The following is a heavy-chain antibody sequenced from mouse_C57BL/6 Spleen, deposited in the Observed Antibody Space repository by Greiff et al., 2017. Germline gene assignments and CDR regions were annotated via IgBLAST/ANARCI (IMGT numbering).Heavy chain of an antibody. CDR1: GYAFSSSW. Sequence: QVQLQQSGPELVKPGASVKISCKASGYAFSSSWMNWVKQRPGKGLEWIGRIYPGDGDTNYNGKFKGKATLTADKSSSTAYMQLSSLTSEDSAVYFCARSPIYYDSSYFDYWGQGTTLTVSS. D-gene: IGHD2-4*01. CDR3: ARSPIYYDSSYFDY. CDR2: IYPGDGDT. V-gene: IGHV1-82*01. J-gene: IGHJ2*01.